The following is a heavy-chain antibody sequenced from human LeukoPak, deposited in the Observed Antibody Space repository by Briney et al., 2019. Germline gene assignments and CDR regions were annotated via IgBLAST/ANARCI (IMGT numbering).Heavy chain of an antibody. CDR3: ARVATDHGWSTSFDS. Sequence: GGSLRLSCAASGFTFSSYWMNWVRQAPGEGLEWVANIKPDGSEKYYVDSVKGRFTISRDNAKNSLYLQMNSLRAEDTAVYYCARVATDHGWSTSFDSWGQGTLVTVSS. CDR1: GFTFSSYW. D-gene: IGHD6-19*01. J-gene: IGHJ4*02. CDR2: IKPDGSEK. V-gene: IGHV3-7*04.